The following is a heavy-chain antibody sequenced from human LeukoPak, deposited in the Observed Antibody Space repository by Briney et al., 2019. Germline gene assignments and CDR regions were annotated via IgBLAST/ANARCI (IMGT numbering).Heavy chain of an antibody. CDR1: GFTFSSYA. CDR3: AKDRASDCSGGSCYSFDY. CDR2: ISGSGGST. J-gene: IGHJ4*02. Sequence: PGGSLRLSCAASGFTFSSYAMSWVRQAPGKGLEWVSAISGSGGSTYYADSVKGRFTISRDNSKNTLYLQMNSLRAEDTAVYYCAKDRASDCSGGSCYSFDYWGQGTLVTVSS. V-gene: IGHV3-23*01. D-gene: IGHD2-15*01.